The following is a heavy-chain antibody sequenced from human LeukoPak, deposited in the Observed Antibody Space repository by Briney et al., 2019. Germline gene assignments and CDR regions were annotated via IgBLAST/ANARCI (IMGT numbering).Heavy chain of an antibody. CDR2: IGISSGPL. D-gene: IGHD2-2*01. V-gene: IGHV3-48*04. CDR1: GFTFNNYA. J-gene: IGHJ6*03. CDR3: ARVLRQLASYYYYYMDV. Sequence: PGGSLRLSCAASGFTFNNYAMNWVRQTPGGRLEWVSFIGISSGPLLYADSVKGRFTISRDNAKASVYLQMNSLRAEDTAVYYCARVLRQLASYYYYYMDVWGKGTTVTVSS.